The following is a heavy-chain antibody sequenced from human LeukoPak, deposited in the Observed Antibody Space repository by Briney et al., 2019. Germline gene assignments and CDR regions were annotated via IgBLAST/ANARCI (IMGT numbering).Heavy chain of an antibody. Sequence: SETLSLTCTDSGGSISSYYWSWIRQPPGKGLEWIGYIYYSGSTNYNPSLKSRVTISVDTSKNQFSLKLSSVTAADTAVYYCARGITIAEDYFDYWGQGTLVTVSS. CDR2: IYYSGST. D-gene: IGHD3-9*01. V-gene: IGHV4-59*01. CDR3: ARGITIAEDYFDY. CDR1: GGSISSYY. J-gene: IGHJ4*02.